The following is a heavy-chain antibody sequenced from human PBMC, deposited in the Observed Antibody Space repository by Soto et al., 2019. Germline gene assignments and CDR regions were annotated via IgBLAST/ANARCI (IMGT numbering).Heavy chain of an antibody. J-gene: IGHJ2*01. CDR2: IIPIFGTA. CDR1: GGTFSSYA. CDR3: ARDFCGGDCYNPWYFDL. V-gene: IGHV1-69*12. Sequence: QVQLVQSGAEVKKPGSSVKVSCKASGGTFSSYAISWVRQAPGQGLEWMGGIIPIFGTANYAQKFQGRVTITADESTSTAYMELSSLRSEDTAVYYCARDFCGGDCYNPWYFDLWGRGTLVTVSS. D-gene: IGHD2-21*02.